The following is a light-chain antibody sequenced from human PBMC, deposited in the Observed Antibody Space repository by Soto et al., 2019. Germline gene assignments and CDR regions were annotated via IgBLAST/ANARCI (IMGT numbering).Light chain of an antibody. V-gene: IGKV1-33*01. CDR1: QDISNY. CDR3: QQYDNPPS. CDR2: DAS. J-gene: IGKJ3*01. Sequence: DLQMTQSPSSLSASVGDRVTITCQASQDISNYLNWYQQKPGKAPKLLIYDASNLETGVPSRFSGSGSGTDFTFTISSLHPEDIASYYCQQYDNPPSFGPGTKVDIK.